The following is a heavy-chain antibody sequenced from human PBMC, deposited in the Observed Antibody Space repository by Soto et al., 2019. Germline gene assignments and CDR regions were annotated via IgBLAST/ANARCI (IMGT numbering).Heavy chain of an antibody. J-gene: IGHJ4*02. V-gene: IGHV4-38-2*02. D-gene: IGHD4-17*01. CDR3: ARDVLVTSVTTVRDYFDY. CDR2: IYHGGNT. CDR1: GHSISSNYY. Sequence: SETLSLTCGVSGHSISSNYYWAWVRQPPGKGLGWVASIYHGGNTYYNSSLKSRVTIAVDTSKNQFSLKLTSVTAADTAVYYCARDVLVTSVTTVRDYFDYWGQGTLVTVSS.